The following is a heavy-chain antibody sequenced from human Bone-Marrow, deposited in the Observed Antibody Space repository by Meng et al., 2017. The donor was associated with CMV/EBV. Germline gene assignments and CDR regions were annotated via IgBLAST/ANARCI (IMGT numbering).Heavy chain of an antibody. CDR1: GYTFTGYY. CDR2: MNPNSGNT. J-gene: IGHJ4*02. CDR3: ARGHRGFDY. Sequence: ASVKVSCKASGYTFTGYYMHWVRQATGQGLEWMGWMNPNSGNTGYAQKFQGRVTMTRNTSISTAYMELSSLRSEDTAVYYCARGHRGFDYWGQGTLVTVSS. V-gene: IGHV1-8*02.